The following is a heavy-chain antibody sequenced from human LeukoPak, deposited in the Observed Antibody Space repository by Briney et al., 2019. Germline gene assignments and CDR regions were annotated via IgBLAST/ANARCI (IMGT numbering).Heavy chain of an antibody. J-gene: IGHJ4*02. D-gene: IGHD2-21*02. V-gene: IGHV3-7*01. CDR1: GFTFSRCW. CDR3: AKWGPHCVGDYCPALDS. Sequence: GGSLRLSCTASGFTFSRCWMSWVRHAPGKGLEWVANINQDGSKKPYADSMKGRFTISRDNAKESLYLQLNSLRADDTAVYYCAKWGPHCVGDYCPALDSWGQGTLVTVSS. CDR2: INQDGSKK.